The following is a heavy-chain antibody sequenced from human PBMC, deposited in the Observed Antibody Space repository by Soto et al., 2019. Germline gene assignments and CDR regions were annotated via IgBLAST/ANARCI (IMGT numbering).Heavy chain of an antibody. D-gene: IGHD3-22*01. CDR2: ISTSGATI. CDR1: GFTFSTYA. Sequence: GGSLRLSCAASGFTFSTYAMNWVRQAPGKGLEWISYISTSGATIYYADSVRGRFTISRDDSKNTAYLQMNSLKTEDTAVYYCTRHMGGYDSSGYPDYWGQGTLVTASS. V-gene: IGHV3-48*01. J-gene: IGHJ4*02. CDR3: TRHMGGYDSSGYPDY.